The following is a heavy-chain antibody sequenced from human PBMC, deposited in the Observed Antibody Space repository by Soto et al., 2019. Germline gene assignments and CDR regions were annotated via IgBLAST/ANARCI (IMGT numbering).Heavy chain of an antibody. Sequence: EVQLLESGGGLVQPGGSLSLSCAASGFTFSNYAMSWVRQAPGRGLEWVATISYSGASPYIADSVKGRFSISRDNSNNTVSLQLNSVRADDTAVYYCGTLRLLEYVPFENWGQGALVTVSS. J-gene: IGHJ4*02. V-gene: IGHV3-23*01. CDR3: GTLRLLEYVPFEN. CDR2: ISYSGASP. D-gene: IGHD3-3*01. CDR1: GFTFSNYA.